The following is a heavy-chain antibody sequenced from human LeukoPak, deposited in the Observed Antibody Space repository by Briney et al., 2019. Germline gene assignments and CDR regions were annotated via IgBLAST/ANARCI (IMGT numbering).Heavy chain of an antibody. D-gene: IGHD6-19*01. V-gene: IGHV4-61*02. J-gene: IGHJ6*03. Sequence: SETLSLTCTVSGGSISSDSYYWSWIRQPAGKGLEWIVRIYTSGSTNYNPSLKSRVTISVDTSKNQFSLKLSSVTAADTAVYYCARGNEEWLVNYYYYYMDVWGKGTTVTISS. CDR2: IYTSGST. CDR1: GGSISSDSYY. CDR3: ARGNEEWLVNYYYYYMDV.